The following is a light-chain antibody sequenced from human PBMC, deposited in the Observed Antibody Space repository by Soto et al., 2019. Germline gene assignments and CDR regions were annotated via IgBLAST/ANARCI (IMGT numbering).Light chain of an antibody. V-gene: IGKV3-20*01. J-gene: IGKJ1*01. CDR1: QSVSSSY. Sequence: EIALTQSPGTLSLSPGERATPSCRASQSVSSSYLAWYQHKPGQAPRLLIYAASSRATGIPSRFSGSGSGTDFTLTISRLEPEDLAVYYCQQYGSSPRTFGQGTKVEIK. CDR2: AAS. CDR3: QQYGSSPRT.